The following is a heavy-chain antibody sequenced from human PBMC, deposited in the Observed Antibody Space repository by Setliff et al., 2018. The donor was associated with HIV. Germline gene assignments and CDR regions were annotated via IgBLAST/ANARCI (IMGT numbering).Heavy chain of an antibody. D-gene: IGHD7-27*01. J-gene: IGHJ3*02. CDR2: ISAYNGNT. V-gene: IGHV1-18*01. Sequence: ASVKVSCKASGYTFTSYGFNWVRQAPGQGLEWMGWISAYNGNTNYAQKLPGRVTMTTDTSTSTAYMELRSLRSDDTAVYYCASQGWGTAFDIWGQGTMVTVSS. CDR1: GYTFTSYG. CDR3: ASQGWGTAFDI.